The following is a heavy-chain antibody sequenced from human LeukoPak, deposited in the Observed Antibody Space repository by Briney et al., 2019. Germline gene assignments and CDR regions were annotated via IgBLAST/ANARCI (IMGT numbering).Heavy chain of an antibody. D-gene: IGHD3-3*01. V-gene: IGHV3-53*01. Sequence: GGSLRLSCAASGFTVNNNYMTWVRQAPGKGLDWVSVIDSDGNTYYADSVMGRFSISRDNSKNMVFLQMHSLRAEDTAVYYCARGLHDLWRGHMGYWGQGTLVTVSS. CDR3: ARGLHDLWRGHMGY. J-gene: IGHJ4*02. CDR1: GFTVNNNY. CDR2: IDSDGNT.